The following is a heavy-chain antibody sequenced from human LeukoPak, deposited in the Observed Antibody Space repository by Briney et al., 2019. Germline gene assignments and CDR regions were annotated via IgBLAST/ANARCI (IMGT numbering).Heavy chain of an antibody. D-gene: IGHD3-10*01. V-gene: IGHV5-51*01. CDR1: VYSFTNYW. CDR3: ATDSGTVWQRFDF. CDR2: IYPSDSDT. J-gene: IGHJ4*02. Sequence: GESLKISCKGSVYSFTNYWIGWVRQMPGKGLEWMGIIYPSDSDTRYSPTFQGQVTISADKSINTAYLQWSSLKASDTAMYYCATDSGTVWQRFDFWGQGTLVTVSS.